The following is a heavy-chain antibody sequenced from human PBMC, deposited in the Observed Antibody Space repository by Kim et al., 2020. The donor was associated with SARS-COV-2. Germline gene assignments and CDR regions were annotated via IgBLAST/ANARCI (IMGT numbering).Heavy chain of an antibody. D-gene: IGHD3-22*01. CDR1: GGSISSSSYY. Sequence: SETLSLTCTVSGGSISSSSYYWGWIRQPPGKGLEWIGSIYYSGSTYYNPSLKSRVTISVDTSKNQFSLKLSSVTAADTAVYYCVTSYYYVSSGYYYEDYWGQGTLVTVSS. V-gene: IGHV4-39*01. CDR2: IYYSGST. CDR3: VTSYYYVSSGYYYEDY. J-gene: IGHJ4*02.